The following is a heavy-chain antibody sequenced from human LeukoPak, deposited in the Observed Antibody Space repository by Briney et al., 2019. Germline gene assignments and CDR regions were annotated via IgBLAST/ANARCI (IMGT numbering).Heavy chain of an antibody. Sequence: GGSLRLSCAASGFTFSSNYMSWVRQAPGKGLEWVSVIYSGGSTYYADSVKGRFTISRDNSKNTLYLQMNSLRAEDTAVYYCARDSIPYYYGMDVWGQGTTVTVSS. D-gene: IGHD2-21*01. J-gene: IGHJ6*02. CDR2: IYSGGST. CDR3: ARDSIPYYYGMDV. V-gene: IGHV3-53*01. CDR1: GFTFSSNY.